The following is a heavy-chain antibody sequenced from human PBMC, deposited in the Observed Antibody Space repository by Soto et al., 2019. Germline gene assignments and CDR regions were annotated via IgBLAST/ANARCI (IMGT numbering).Heavy chain of an antibody. CDR3: ARDPYGDYSGDAFDI. J-gene: IGHJ3*02. CDR2: IYYSGST. Sequence: SETLSLTCTVSGGSISSGGYYWSWIRQHPGKGLEWIGYIYYSGSTYYNPSLKSRVTISVDTSKNQFSLKLSSVTAADTAVYYCARDPYGDYSGDAFDIWGQGTMVTVSS. D-gene: IGHD4-17*01. V-gene: IGHV4-31*03. CDR1: GGSISSGGYY.